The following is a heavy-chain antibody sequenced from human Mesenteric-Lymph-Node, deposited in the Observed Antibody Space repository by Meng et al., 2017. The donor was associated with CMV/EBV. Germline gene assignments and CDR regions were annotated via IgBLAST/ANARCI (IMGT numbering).Heavy chain of an antibody. CDR3: ARGEYYYDSSGYLNRFDP. CDR1: SISSSSW. J-gene: IGHJ5*02. CDR2: IYHSEST. Sequence: SISSSSWWGWVRQPPGKGLEWIGGIYHSESTDYNPSLKSRVTISIDKSKNQFSLRLSSVTAADTAVYYCARGEYYYDSSGYLNRFDPWGQGTLVTVSS. D-gene: IGHD3-22*01. V-gene: IGHV4-4*02.